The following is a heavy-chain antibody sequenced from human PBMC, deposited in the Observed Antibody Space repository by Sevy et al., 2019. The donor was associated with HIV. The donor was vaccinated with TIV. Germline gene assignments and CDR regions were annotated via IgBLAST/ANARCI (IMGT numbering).Heavy chain of an antibody. CDR3: AREGCSKPHDY. Sequence: GVSLRLSCVASGFMFSKYSMSWVRQTPGKGLEWVSTLSFACGRINYADSVKGRFTMSRDDSRNTFYLQMDSLRAEDTAIYYCAREGCSKPHDYWGQGTLVTVSS. D-gene: IGHD2-2*01. CDR2: LSFACGRI. V-gene: IGHV3-23*01. CDR1: GFMFSKYS. J-gene: IGHJ4*02.